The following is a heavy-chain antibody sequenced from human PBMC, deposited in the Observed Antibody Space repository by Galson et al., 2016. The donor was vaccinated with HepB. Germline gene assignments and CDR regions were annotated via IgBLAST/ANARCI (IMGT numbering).Heavy chain of an antibody. CDR3: ARAYDFWSGRYYYAMDV. Sequence: SLRLSCAASGFTVSRNYMTWVRQAPGKGPEWVSVIYSADTGGTTYYADSVKGRFTISRHNSKNTLYLQMNSLRHEDTAVYYCARAYDFWSGRYYYAMDVWGQGTTVTVS. D-gene: IGHD3-3*01. V-gene: IGHV3-53*04. J-gene: IGHJ6*02. CDR2: IYSADTGGTT. CDR1: GFTVSRNY.